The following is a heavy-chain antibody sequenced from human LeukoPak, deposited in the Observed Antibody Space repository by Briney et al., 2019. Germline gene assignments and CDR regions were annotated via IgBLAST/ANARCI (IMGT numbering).Heavy chain of an antibody. CDR1: GFTFSSYS. Sequence: SGGSLRLSCAASGFTFSSYSMNWVRQAPGKGLEWVSSISSSSSYIYYADSVKGRFTISRDNSKNTLYVQMNSLRAEDTAVYYCAKSQFGGVFDGFDIWGQGTMVTVSS. D-gene: IGHD3-16*01. CDR2: ISSSSSYI. CDR3: AKSQFGGVFDGFDI. J-gene: IGHJ3*02. V-gene: IGHV3-21*04.